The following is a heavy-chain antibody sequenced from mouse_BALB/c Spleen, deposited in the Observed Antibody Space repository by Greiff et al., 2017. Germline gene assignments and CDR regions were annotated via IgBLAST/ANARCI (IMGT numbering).Heavy chain of an antibody. Sequence: QVQLKESGAELARPGASVKMSCKASGYTFTSYTMHWVKQRPGQGLEWIGYINPSSGYTNYNQKFKDKATLTADKSSSTAYMQLSSLTSEDSAVYYCATYGYDPGFDYWGQGTTLTVSS. CDR1: GYTFTSYT. D-gene: IGHD2-2*01. J-gene: IGHJ2*01. V-gene: IGHV1-4*01. CDR2: INPSSGYT. CDR3: ATYGYDPGFDY.